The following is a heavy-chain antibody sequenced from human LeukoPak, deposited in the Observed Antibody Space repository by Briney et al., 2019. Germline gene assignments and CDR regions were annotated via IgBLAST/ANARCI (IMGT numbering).Heavy chain of an antibody. Sequence: ASVKVSCKASGYTFTGYYMHWVRQAPGQGLEWMGWINPNSGGTNYAQKFQGRVTMTRDTSISTAYMGLSRLRSDDMAVYYCARTVAAVYYFDYWGQGTLVTVSS. D-gene: IGHD4-23*01. V-gene: IGHV1-2*02. J-gene: IGHJ4*02. CDR2: INPNSGGT. CDR3: ARTVAAVYYFDY. CDR1: GYTFTGYY.